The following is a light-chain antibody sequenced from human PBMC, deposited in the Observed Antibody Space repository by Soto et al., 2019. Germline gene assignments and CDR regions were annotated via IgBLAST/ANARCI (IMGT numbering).Light chain of an antibody. CDR2: GAA. CDR1: QSVSSSC. V-gene: IGKV3-20*01. J-gene: IGKJ1*01. CDR3: QQYYSFRT. Sequence: EIVLTQSPGTLSLSPGERATLSCRASQSVSSSCLAWYQQKPGQAPRLLIYGAASRATGIPDRFSGSGSGTDFTLTISCLQSEDFATYYCQQYYSFRTFGQGTKVDIK.